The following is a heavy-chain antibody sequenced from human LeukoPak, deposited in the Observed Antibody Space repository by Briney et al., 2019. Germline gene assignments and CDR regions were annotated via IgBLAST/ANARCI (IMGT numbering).Heavy chain of an antibody. CDR2: IIPIFGTA. D-gene: IGHD7-27*01. J-gene: IGHJ3*02. Sequence: SVKVSCKASGGTFSSYAISWVRQAPGQGLEWMGGIIPIFGTANYAQKFQGRVTITADESKSTAYMELSSLRSEDTAVYYCASGSKLGTFDFDAFDIWGQGTMVTVSS. CDR1: GGTFSSYA. V-gene: IGHV1-69*01. CDR3: ASGSKLGTFDFDAFDI.